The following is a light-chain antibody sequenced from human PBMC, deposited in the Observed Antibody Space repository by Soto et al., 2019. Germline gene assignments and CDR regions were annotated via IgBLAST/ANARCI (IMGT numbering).Light chain of an antibody. CDR2: DAS. CDR3: QQYDLYWT. J-gene: IGKJ1*01. V-gene: IGKV1-5*01. Sequence: DIQLTRSPSMQSASVGDRVTITCRASQTIDKKLAWYQQKPGKAPKLLIFDASTLETGVPLRFSGSGSGTEFSLSINSLQPEDFGTYFCQQYDLYWTFGQGTKVDIK. CDR1: QTIDKK.